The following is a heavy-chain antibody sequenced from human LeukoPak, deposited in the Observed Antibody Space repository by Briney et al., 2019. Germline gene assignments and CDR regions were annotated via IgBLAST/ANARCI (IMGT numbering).Heavy chain of an antibody. D-gene: IGHD2-2*03. V-gene: IGHV1-69*13. CDR1: GGTFSSYA. CDR3: ARGPTGYCSSTSCYNYFDY. Sequence: GASVKVSCKASGGTFSSYAISWVRQAPGQGLEWMGGIIPIFGTANYAQKFQGRVTITADESTSTAYRELSSLRSEDTAVYYCARGPTGYCSSTSCYNYFDYWGQGTLVTVSS. J-gene: IGHJ4*02. CDR2: IIPIFGTA.